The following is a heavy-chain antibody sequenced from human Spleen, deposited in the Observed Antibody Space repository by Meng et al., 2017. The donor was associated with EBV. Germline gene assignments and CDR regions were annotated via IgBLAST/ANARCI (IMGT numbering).Heavy chain of an antibody. Sequence: QVQLVQLGAEVKKPGSSVKVSCKASGGTFSSYAFSWVRQAPGQGLEWMGGIIPFFGTANYAQKFQGRVTITADESTSTAHMELSSLRSEDTAIYYCARDRRGYSSGWAPYFDYWGQGTLVTVSS. CDR3: ARDRRGYSSGWAPYFDY. V-gene: IGHV1-69*01. J-gene: IGHJ4*02. CDR1: GGTFSSYA. CDR2: IIPFFGTA. D-gene: IGHD6-19*01.